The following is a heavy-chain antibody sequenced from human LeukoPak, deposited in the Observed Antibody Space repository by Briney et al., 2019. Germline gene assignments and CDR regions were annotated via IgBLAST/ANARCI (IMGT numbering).Heavy chain of an antibody. CDR1: GFTFTDYW. V-gene: IGHV3-7*01. D-gene: IGHD1-26*01. J-gene: IGHJ4*02. Sequence: GGSLRLSCAASGFTFTDYWMTWVRQVPGKGLEWVANIHKAGSESYYVDSVKGRFAISRDNAKNSLYLQLSSLRVDDTAVYYCARVGMWELQRVFEYWGQGTLVTVSS. CDR2: IHKAGSES. CDR3: ARVGMWELQRVFEY.